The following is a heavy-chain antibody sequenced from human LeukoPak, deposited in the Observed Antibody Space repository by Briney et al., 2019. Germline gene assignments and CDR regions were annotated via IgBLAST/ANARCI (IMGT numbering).Heavy chain of an antibody. D-gene: IGHD5-12*01. CDR3: ARDRQDSGYDMYAFDI. Sequence: GGSLRLSCAASGFTFSSDSMNWVRQAPGKGLEWVSYISSSSSTIYYADSVKGRFTISRDNAKNSLYLQMNSLRAEDTAVYYCARDRQDSGYDMYAFDIWGQGTMVTVSS. CDR1: GFTFSSDS. V-gene: IGHV3-48*01. CDR2: ISSSSSTI. J-gene: IGHJ3*02.